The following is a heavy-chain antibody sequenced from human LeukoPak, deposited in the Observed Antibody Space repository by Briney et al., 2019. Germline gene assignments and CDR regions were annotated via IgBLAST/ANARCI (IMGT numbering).Heavy chain of an antibody. J-gene: IGHJ3*02. D-gene: IGHD3-22*01. V-gene: IGHV3-23*01. Sequence: GGSLRLSCAASGFTFSSYAMSWVRQAPGKGLEWVSAISGSGGSTYYADSVKGRFTISRDNSKNTLYLQMNSLRAEDTAVYYCAKPDYYDSSGYSNAAFDIWGQGTMVTVSS. CDR3: AKPDYYDSSGYSNAAFDI. CDR2: ISGSGGST. CDR1: GFTFSSYA.